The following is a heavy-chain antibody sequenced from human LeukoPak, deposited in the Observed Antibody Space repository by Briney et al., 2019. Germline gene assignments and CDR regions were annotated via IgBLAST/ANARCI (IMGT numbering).Heavy chain of an antibody. CDR2: IYYSGNI. Sequence: SDTLSLTCAVSGYSISSSNWWGWIRPPPGKGLEWIGYIYYSGNIYYNPSLKSRVAMSVDTSKNQFSLKLSSVTAVDTAVYYCARKDLDGDYGFDPWGQGTLVTVSS. V-gene: IGHV4-28*05. CDR1: GYSISSSNW. CDR3: ARKDLDGDYGFDP. J-gene: IGHJ5*02. D-gene: IGHD4-17*01.